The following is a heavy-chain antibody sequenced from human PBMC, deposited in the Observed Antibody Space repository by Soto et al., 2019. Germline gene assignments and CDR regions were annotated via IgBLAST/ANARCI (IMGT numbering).Heavy chain of an antibody. CDR3: ARGPYYDFWTYYPGKGWFDP. CDR2: INHSGST. Sequence: SETLSLTCAVYGGSFSGYYWSWIRQPPGKGLEWIGEINHSGSTNYNPSLKSRVTISVDTSKNQFSLKLSSVTAADTAVYYCARGPYYDFWTYYPGKGWFDPWGQGTLVTVSS. J-gene: IGHJ5*02. D-gene: IGHD3-3*01. V-gene: IGHV4-34*01. CDR1: GGSFSGYY.